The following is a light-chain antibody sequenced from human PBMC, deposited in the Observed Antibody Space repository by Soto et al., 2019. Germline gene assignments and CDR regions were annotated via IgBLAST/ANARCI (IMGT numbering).Light chain of an antibody. V-gene: IGKV3-15*01. CDR2: GAS. Sequence: ETVMTQSPVTLAASPGDRVTLSCGASQSVSTNLAWYQQKPGQAPRLLIYGASTRATGIPARFTGSRSGTEFTLTIRRLQSEDFAVYYCQEYIQWPPGMFGPGTKVDIK. J-gene: IGKJ1*01. CDR3: QEYIQWPPGM. CDR1: QSVSTN.